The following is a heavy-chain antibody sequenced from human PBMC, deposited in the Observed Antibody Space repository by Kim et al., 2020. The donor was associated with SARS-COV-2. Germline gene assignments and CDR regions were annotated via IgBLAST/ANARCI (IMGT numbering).Heavy chain of an antibody. Sequence: GGSLRLSCAASGFTFSSDAMSWVRQSPGKGLEWVSAICGSGGSTYYADSVKGRFTISRDKSKNTLNLQMNRLRAEDTVVYYCAKDQWEYIVVVVAATPDAFDIWGQGTMVTVSS. D-gene: IGHD2-15*01. CDR3: AKDQWEYIVVVVAATPDAFDI. CDR2: ICGSGGST. V-gene: IGHV3-23*01. CDR1: GFTFSSDA. J-gene: IGHJ3*02.